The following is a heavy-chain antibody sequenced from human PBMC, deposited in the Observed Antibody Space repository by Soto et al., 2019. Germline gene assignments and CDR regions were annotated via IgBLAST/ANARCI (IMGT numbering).Heavy chain of an antibody. CDR2: ISESGGST. CDR3: AKRSQYSNGRYSPVFDY. Sequence: GGSLRLSCAASGFSFSDYAMSWVRQAPGKGLEWVSVISESGGSTHYADSVRGRFTVSRDNSKNSLSLRMNSLRDEDTAVYFCAKRSQYSNGRYSPVFDYWGQGA. D-gene: IGHD5-12*01. V-gene: IGHV3-23*01. J-gene: IGHJ4*02. CDR1: GFSFSDYA.